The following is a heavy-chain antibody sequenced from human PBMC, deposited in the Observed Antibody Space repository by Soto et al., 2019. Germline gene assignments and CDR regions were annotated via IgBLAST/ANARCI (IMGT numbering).Heavy chain of an antibody. Sequence: SVKVSCKASGGTFSSHVVSWVRQAPGQGLECMGGIIPIYNKTNYAQEFQDRVTITADKSMSIVYLEVRSLRYEDTAVYYCSRGWSDYSHWGQGTLVTVSS. CDR1: GGTFSSHV. J-gene: IGHJ4*02. CDR2: IIPIYNKT. V-gene: IGHV1-69*06. CDR3: SRGWSDYSH. D-gene: IGHD3-3*01.